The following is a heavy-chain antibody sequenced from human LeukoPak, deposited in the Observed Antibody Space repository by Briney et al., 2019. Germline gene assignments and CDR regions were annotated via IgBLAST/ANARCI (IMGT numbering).Heavy chain of an antibody. CDR2: IDRSGDTA. CDR3: GLSSMTPSYYYRIDV. V-gene: IGHV3-11*01. J-gene: IGHJ6*02. D-gene: IGHD6-19*01. Sequence: GGSLRLSCAASGFTVCSNYMSWVREAPGQELNCVSYIDRSGDTAFYADSVKGRFTMTRDNARNSLHIKQNDLRPDASAVYYCGLSSMTPSYYYRIDVWGQGTTVRVSS. CDR1: GFTVCSNY.